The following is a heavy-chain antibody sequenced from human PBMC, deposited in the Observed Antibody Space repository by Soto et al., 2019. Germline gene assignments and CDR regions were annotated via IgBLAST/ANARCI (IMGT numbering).Heavy chain of an antibody. J-gene: IGHJ4*02. D-gene: IGHD2-21*01. Sequence: EVQLVESGGGLVQPGRSLRLSCAASGFTFDDYAMHWVRQAPGKGLEWVSGISWNSGSTYYADSVKGRFTISRDNSKNTLYLQMNSLRAEDTAVYYCAKAGISALSEDYWGQGTLVTVSS. CDR1: GFTFDDYA. CDR3: AKAGISALSEDY. CDR2: ISWNSGST. V-gene: IGHV3-9*01.